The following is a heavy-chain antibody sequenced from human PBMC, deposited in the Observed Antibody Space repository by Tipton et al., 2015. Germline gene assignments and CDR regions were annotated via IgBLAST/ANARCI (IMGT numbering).Heavy chain of an antibody. Sequence: QLVQSGGGLVQPGGSLRLSCAASGFYFRSYVMSWVRQAPGKGLEWVSAISGSGDSTYYADSVKGRFTISRDNSKNTLSLQMHSLRAEDTAVYYCAKITEPAAIGSFNYYGMDLWGRGTTVTVSS. CDR3: AKITEPAAIGSFNYYGMDL. CDR2: ISGSGDST. J-gene: IGHJ6*02. CDR1: GFYFRSYV. D-gene: IGHD2-2*02. V-gene: IGHV3-23*04.